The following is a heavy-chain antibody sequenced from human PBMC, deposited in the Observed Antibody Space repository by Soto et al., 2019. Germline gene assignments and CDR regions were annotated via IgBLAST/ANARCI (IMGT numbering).Heavy chain of an antibody. CDR3: AREAVDTGVYGY. J-gene: IGHJ4*02. CDR2: IYHSGST. V-gene: IGHV4-30-2*01. Sequence: QLQLQESGSGLVKPSQTLSLTCAVSGGSISSGGYSWSWIRQPPGKGLEWIGYIYHSGSTYYNPSLKSRVTISVDRSKNQFALKLSSVTAADTAVYCCAREAVDTGVYGYWGQGTLVTVSS. CDR1: GGSISSGGYS. D-gene: IGHD5-18*01.